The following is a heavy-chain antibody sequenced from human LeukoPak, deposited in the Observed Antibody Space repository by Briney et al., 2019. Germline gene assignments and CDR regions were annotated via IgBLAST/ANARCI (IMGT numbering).Heavy chain of an antibody. D-gene: IGHD3-22*01. Sequence: GGSLRHSCAASGFTFSSYAMNWVRQAPGKGLEWVSSISGRSADIYYADSVKGRFTISRDNAKNSVFLQMNNLRVEDTAIYYCARRGYHDSSGYDYWGQGTPVTVSS. CDR1: GFTFSSYA. CDR2: ISGRSADI. V-gene: IGHV3-21*06. CDR3: ARRGYHDSSGYDY. J-gene: IGHJ4*02.